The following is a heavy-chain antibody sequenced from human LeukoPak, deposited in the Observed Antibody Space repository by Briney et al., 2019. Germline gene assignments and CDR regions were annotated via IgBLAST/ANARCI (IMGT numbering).Heavy chain of an antibody. V-gene: IGHV4-38-2*02. Sequence: SETLSLTCTVSGYSISSGYYWGWIRQPPGKGLEWIGSIYHTGNTYYNPSLKSRVTISVDTSKNQSSLKLTSVTAADTAVYYCAKSYRGSWPGGPISWGQGTLVTVSS. D-gene: IGHD6-13*01. CDR1: GYSISSGYY. CDR3: AKSYRGSWPGGPIS. CDR2: IYHTGNT. J-gene: IGHJ4*02.